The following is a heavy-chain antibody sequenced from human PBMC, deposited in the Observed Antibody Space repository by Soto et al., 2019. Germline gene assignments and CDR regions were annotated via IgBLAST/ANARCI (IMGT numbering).Heavy chain of an antibody. Sequence: GGSLRLSCAASGFMFTNYAMTWVRQAPGKGLEWVSAIRDNGRTTYYADSVKGRFTISRDSSKNTLYLQMTSLRADDTAIYYCAKYGVESGSSWSIDHRGQGTLVTVSS. J-gene: IGHJ4*02. CDR2: IRDNGRTT. V-gene: IGHV3-23*01. D-gene: IGHD6-13*01. CDR1: GFMFTNYA. CDR3: AKYGVESGSSWSIDH.